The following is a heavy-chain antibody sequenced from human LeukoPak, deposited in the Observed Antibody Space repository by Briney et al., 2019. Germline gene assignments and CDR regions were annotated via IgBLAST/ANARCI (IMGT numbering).Heavy chain of an antibody. CDR2: ISYDGSNK. CDR1: GFTFSSYA. J-gene: IGHJ6*02. V-gene: IGHV3-30*03. Sequence: GGSLRLSCAASGFTFSSYAMSWVRQAPGKGLEWVAVISYDGSNKYYADSVKGRFTISRDNSKNTMYLQMNSLRAEDTAVYYCARDRARQYSSGRTIYYYGMDVWGQGTTVTVSS. CDR3: ARDRARQYSSGRTIYYYGMDV. D-gene: IGHD6-19*01.